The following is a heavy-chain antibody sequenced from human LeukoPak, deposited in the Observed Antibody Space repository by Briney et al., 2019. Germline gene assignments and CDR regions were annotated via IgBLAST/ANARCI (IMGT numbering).Heavy chain of an antibody. Sequence: SETLSLTCTVSGGSVSSGSYYWSWIRQPPGKGLEWIGYICYSGSTNYNPSLKSRVTISVDTSKNQFSLKLSSVTAADTAVYYCAGSYDSSGYYYYWGQGTLVTVSS. D-gene: IGHD3-22*01. CDR3: AGSYDSSGYYYY. J-gene: IGHJ4*02. CDR2: ICYSGST. CDR1: GGSVSSGSYY. V-gene: IGHV4-61*01.